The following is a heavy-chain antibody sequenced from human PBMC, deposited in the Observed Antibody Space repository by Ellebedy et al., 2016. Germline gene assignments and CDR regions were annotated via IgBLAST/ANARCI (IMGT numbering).Heavy chain of an antibody. CDR1: GYTFTSYG. D-gene: IGHD4-23*01. V-gene: IGHV1-18*04. J-gene: IGHJ4*02. CDR3: ARDEPLYGDDSGYLDY. CDR2: ISGKNGNT. Sequence: ASVKVSCKASGYTFTSYGVSWVRQAPGQGLEWVGWISGKNGNTNLAPKFQGRVTMTTDTSTSTAYMEVRSLRSDDTAVYYCARDEPLYGDDSGYLDYWGQGILVTVSS.